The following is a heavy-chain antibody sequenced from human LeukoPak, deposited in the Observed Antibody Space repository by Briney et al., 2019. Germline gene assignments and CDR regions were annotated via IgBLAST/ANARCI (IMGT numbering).Heavy chain of an antibody. CDR1: GYTFTGYY. D-gene: IGHD3-10*01. J-gene: IGHJ4*02. Sequence: ASVKVSCKASGYTFTGYYMHWVRQAPGQGLEWMGWMNPNSGNTGYAQKFQGRVTMTRNTSISTAYMELSSLRSEDTAVYYCARGLWFGDRWFDYWGQGTLVTVSS. CDR2: MNPNSGNT. CDR3: ARGLWFGDRWFDY. V-gene: IGHV1-8*02.